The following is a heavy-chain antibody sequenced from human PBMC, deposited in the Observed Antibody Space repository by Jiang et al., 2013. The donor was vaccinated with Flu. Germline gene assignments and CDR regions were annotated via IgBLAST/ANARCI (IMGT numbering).Heavy chain of an antibody. CDR2: INPNSGGT. Sequence: SGAEVKKPGASVKVSCKASGYTFTGYYMHWVRQAPGQGLEWMGWINPNSGGTNYAQKFQGWVTMTRDTSISTAYMELSRLRSDDTAVYYCAVGGLRDYGDYGYYFDYWGQGTLV. J-gene: IGHJ4*02. CDR1: GYTFTGYY. CDR3: AVGGLRDYGDYGYYFDY. D-gene: IGHD4-17*01. V-gene: IGHV1-2*04.